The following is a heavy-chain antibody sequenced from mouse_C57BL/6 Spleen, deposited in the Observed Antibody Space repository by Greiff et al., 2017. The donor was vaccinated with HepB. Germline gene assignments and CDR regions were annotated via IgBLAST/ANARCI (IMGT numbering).Heavy chain of an antibody. CDR1: GYTFTSYW. V-gene: IGHV1-53*01. D-gene: IGHD1-1*01. CDR2: INHSDGGT. CDR3: SYGSSYLAWFDY. J-gene: IGHJ3*01. Sequence: QVQLQQPGTELVKPGASVKLSCKASGYTFTSYWMHWVKQRPGQGLEWIGNINHSDGGTNYNEKFKSKATLTVDKSSVTAYMQLGSLTSKGSAVYYCSYGSSYLAWFDYWGTGTLVTVSA.